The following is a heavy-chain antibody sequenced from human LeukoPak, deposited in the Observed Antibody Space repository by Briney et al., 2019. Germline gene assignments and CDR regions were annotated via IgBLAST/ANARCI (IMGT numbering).Heavy chain of an antibody. CDR3: AKSSYYDSSGYYREYYFDY. D-gene: IGHD3-22*01. Sequence: GVSLRLSCAASGFTFSSYAMSWVRQAPGKGLEWVSAISGGGGSTHYADSVKGRFTISRDNSKNTLYLQMSSLRAGDTAVYYCAKSSYYDSSGYYREYYFDYWGQGTLVTFSS. CDR2: ISGGGGST. CDR1: GFTFSSYA. J-gene: IGHJ4*02. V-gene: IGHV3-23*01.